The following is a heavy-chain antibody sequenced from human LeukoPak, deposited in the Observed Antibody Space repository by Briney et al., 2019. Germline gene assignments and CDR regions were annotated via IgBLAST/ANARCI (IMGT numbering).Heavy chain of an antibody. V-gene: IGHV3-23*01. D-gene: IGHD3-22*01. CDR3: ARMPGSGYYYYWFDP. Sequence: HSGGSLRLSCAASGFTFSSYWMSWVRQAPGKGLEWVSAISGSGGSTYYADSVKGRFTISRDNSKNTLYLQMNSLRAEDTAVYYCARMPGSGYYYYWFDPWGQGTLVTVSS. CDR1: GFTFSSYW. CDR2: ISGSGGST. J-gene: IGHJ5*02.